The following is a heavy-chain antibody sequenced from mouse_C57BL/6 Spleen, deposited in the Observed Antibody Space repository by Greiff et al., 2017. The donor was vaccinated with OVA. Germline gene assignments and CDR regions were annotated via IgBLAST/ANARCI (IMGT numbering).Heavy chain of an antibody. CDR3: ARQEWD. J-gene: IGHJ2*01. CDR2: IDPSDSYT. Sequence: QVQLQQPGAELVKPGASVKLSCKASGYTFTSYWMQWVKQRPGQGLGWIGEIDPSDSYTNYNQKFKGKATLTVDTSSSTAYMQLSSLTSEDSAVYYCARQEWDWGQGTTLTVSS. CDR1: GYTFTSYW. V-gene: IGHV1-50*01.